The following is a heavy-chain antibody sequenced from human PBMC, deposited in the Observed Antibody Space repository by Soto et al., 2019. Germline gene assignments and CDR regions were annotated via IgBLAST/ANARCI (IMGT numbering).Heavy chain of an antibody. CDR2: IYYSGST. J-gene: IGHJ6*02. V-gene: IGHV4-30-4*01. CDR3: AREVPYYYYGMDV. Sequence: SETLSLTCTVSGGSISSGDYYWSWIRQPPGKGLEWIGYIYYSGSTYYNPSLKSRVTISVDTSKNQFPLKLSSVTAADTAVYYCAREVPYYYYGMDVWGQGTTVTVSS. CDR1: GGSISSGDYY.